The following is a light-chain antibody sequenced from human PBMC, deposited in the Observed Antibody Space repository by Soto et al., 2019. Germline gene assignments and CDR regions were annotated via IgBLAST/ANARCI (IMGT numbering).Light chain of an antibody. CDR2: AAS. J-gene: IGKJ2*01. V-gene: IGKV1-39*01. Sequence: DIQMTQSPSSLSASVGDRVTITCRASQSISSYLDWYQQKPGKAPKLLIYAASSWQSGVPSSFSGSGSGTDFTLTISSLQPEDFATYYCQQSYSTPPSFGQGTKLEIK. CDR1: QSISSY. CDR3: QQSYSTPPS.